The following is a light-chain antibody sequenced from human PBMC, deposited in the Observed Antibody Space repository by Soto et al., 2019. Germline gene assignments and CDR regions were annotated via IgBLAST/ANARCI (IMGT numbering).Light chain of an antibody. Sequence: DIVLTQSPGTLSLSPVEGATLSCRASQTVDSNFLAWYQQKPGQAPRLLIYAASTRATGIPDRFSGSGSGTDFTLTISRLEPEDFAMYYCQQYGGSPTFGQGTKVDIK. CDR2: AAS. J-gene: IGKJ1*01. CDR3: QQYGGSPT. V-gene: IGKV3-20*01. CDR1: QTVDSNF.